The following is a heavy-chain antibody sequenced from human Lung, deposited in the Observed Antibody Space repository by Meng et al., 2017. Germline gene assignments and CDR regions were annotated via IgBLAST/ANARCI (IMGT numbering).Heavy chain of an antibody. CDR3: ARGPTTMAHDFDY. J-gene: IGHJ4*02. CDR1: GGSFSDYY. D-gene: IGHD4-11*01. V-gene: IGHV4-34*01. Sequence: QQWGAVLVYPAENLTLTCVVSGGSFSDYYWSWIRQPPGKGLEWIGEINHSGSTNYNPSLESRATISVDTSQNNLSLKLSSVTAADSAVYYCARGPTTMAHDFDYWGQGTLVTVSS. CDR2: INHSGST.